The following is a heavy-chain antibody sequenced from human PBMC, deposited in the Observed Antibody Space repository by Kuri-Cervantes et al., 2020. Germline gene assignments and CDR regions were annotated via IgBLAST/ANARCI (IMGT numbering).Heavy chain of an antibody. CDR3: ARVGSSWGGNWFDP. D-gene: IGHD6-13*01. V-gene: IGHV4-59*01. Sequence: SETLSLTCTVSGGSISSYYWSWIRQPPGKGLEWIGYIYYSGSTNYNPSLKSRVTISVDTSKNQFSLKLSSVTAADTAVYYCARVGSSWGGNWFDPWGQGTLVTVSS. J-gene: IGHJ5*02. CDR1: GGSISSYY. CDR2: IYYSGST.